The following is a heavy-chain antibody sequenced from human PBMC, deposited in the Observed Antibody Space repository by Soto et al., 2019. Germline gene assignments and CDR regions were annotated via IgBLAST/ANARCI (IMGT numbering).Heavy chain of an antibody. CDR2: IYYSGST. Sequence: QVQLQESGPGLVKPSETLSLTCTVSGGSVSSGSYYWSWIRQPPGKGLEWIGYIYYSGSTNYHPSLNSRVTISVDTSKNQFSLKLSSVTAADTAVYYCARDSGGYDRNFDYWGQGTLVTVSS. D-gene: IGHD5-12*01. CDR1: GGSVSSGSYY. CDR3: ARDSGGYDRNFDY. V-gene: IGHV4-61*01. J-gene: IGHJ4*02.